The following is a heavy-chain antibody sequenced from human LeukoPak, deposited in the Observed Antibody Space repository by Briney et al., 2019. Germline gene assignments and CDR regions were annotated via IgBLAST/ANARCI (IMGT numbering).Heavy chain of an antibody. D-gene: IGHD1-26*01. CDR3: AKMRWELLSDLDY. CDR2: ISSSGSST. CDR1: GFTFSSYA. J-gene: IGHJ4*02. V-gene: IGHV3-23*01. Sequence: GGSLRLSCAASGFTFSSYAMSWVRQAPGKGLEWVSAISSSGSSTYYADSVKGRFTISRDNSKNTLYLQMNSLRAEDTAVYYCAKMRWELLSDLDYWGQGTLVTVSS.